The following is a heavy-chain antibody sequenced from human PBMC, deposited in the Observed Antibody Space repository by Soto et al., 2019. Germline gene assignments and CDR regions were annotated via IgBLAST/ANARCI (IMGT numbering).Heavy chain of an antibody. CDR2: IDPSDSYT. CDR3: ASLPDSSSSGHPFDY. CDR1: GYSFTSYW. D-gene: IGHD6-6*01. J-gene: IGHJ4*02. Sequence: GESLKISCKGSGYSFTSYWISWVRQMPGKGLEWMGRIDPSDSYTNYSPSFQGHVTISADKSISTAYLQWSSLKASDTAMYYCASLPDSSSSGHPFDYWGQGTLVTVSS. V-gene: IGHV5-10-1*01.